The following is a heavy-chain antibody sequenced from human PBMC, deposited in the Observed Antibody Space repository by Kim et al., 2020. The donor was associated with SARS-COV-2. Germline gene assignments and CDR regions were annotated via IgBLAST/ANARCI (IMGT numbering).Heavy chain of an antibody. Sequence: ASVKVSCKASGYTFTSYGISWVRQAPGQGLEWMGWISAYNGNTNYPQKLQGRVTMTTDTSTSTAYMELRSLRSDDTAVYYCARDRSMVRGQDAFDIWGQGTMVTVSS. CDR2: ISAYNGNT. J-gene: IGHJ3*02. CDR1: GYTFTSYG. V-gene: IGHV1-18*01. D-gene: IGHD3-10*01. CDR3: ARDRSMVRGQDAFDI.